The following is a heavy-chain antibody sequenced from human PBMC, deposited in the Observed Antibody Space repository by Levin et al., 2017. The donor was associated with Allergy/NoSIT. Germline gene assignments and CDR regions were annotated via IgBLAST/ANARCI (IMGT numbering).Heavy chain of an antibody. J-gene: IGHJ4*02. Sequence: LGESLKISCVASGFTFSSYGMHWVRQAPGKGLEWVAVVSYDGSDKYYADSVKGRFTISRDNSKNTLSLQMSSLRAEDTAVYYCAKDRALYCRGGSCYTRPDYWGQGTLVTVSS. CDR3: AKDRALYCRGGSCYTRPDY. D-gene: IGHD2-15*01. CDR1: GFTFSSYG. V-gene: IGHV3-30*18. CDR2: VSYDGSDK.